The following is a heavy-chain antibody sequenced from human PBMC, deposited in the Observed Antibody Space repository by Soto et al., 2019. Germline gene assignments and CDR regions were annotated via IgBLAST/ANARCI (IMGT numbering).Heavy chain of an antibody. J-gene: IGHJ4*02. Sequence: PSETLSLTCAVSGGSISSGGYSWSWIRQPPGKGLEWIAYIYYSGSTNYNPSLKSRVTISVDTSKNQFSLKLSSVTAADTAVYYCARRYGDCFDYWGQGTLVTAPQ. CDR1: GGSISSGGYS. CDR3: ARRYGDCFDY. CDR2: IYYSGST. V-gene: IGHV4-61*08. D-gene: IGHD4-17*01.